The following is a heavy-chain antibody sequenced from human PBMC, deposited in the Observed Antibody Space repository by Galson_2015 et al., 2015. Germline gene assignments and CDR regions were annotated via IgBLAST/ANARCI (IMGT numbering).Heavy chain of an antibody. V-gene: IGHV3-30*18. CDR3: AKPKLERRDYYFDY. CDR2: ISYDGSNK. J-gene: IGHJ4*02. Sequence: ALRLSCAASGFTFSSYGMHWVRQAPGKGLEWVTVISYDGSNKYYADSVRGRFTISRDNSKNTLYLQMNSLRAEDTAVYYCAKPKLERRDYYFDYWGQGTLVTVSS. D-gene: IGHD1-1*01. CDR1: GFTFSSYG.